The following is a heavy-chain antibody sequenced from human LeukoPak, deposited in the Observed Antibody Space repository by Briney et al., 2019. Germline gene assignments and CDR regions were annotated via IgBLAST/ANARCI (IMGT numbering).Heavy chain of an antibody. CDR3: ARDSYYDSSGSY. J-gene: IGHJ4*02. D-gene: IGHD3-22*01. CDR1: ELTVSSNC. Sequence: GGSLRLSCAASELTVSSNCMTWVRQAPGKGLEWVSFIYSDSSTYYADSVRGRFTISRDNSKNTLYLQMNNLRAEDTAVYYCARDSYYDSSGSYWGQGTLVTVSS. CDR2: IYSDSST. V-gene: IGHV3-66*01.